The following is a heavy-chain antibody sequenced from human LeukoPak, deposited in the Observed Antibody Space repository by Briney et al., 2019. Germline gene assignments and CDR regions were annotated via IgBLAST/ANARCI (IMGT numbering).Heavy chain of an antibody. V-gene: IGHV3-21*01. CDR3: AREYCTTSSCYYYYMDV. Sequence: GGSLRLSCAASGFTFSIYNMNWVRQAPGKGLEWVSSISRSSSYIYYADSVKGRFTISRDNAKNSLYLQMNSLRAEDTAVYYCAREYCTTSSCYYYYMDVWGKGTTVTISS. J-gene: IGHJ6*03. D-gene: IGHD2-2*01. CDR2: ISRSSSYI. CDR1: GFTFSIYN.